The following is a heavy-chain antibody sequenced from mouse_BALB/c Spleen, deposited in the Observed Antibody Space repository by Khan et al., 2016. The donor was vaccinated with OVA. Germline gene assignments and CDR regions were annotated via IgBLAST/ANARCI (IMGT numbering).Heavy chain of an antibody. D-gene: IGHD2-14*01. V-gene: IGHV1-4*01. CDR3: VGEGAYYRSDGWFAY. CDR1: GYTFTTYT. Sequence: QVQLQQSGAELARPGASVKMSCKASGYTFTTYTIHWVQQRPGQGLEWIGYIIPSNDYNNYNQKFKDRATLTADKSSSTAYMQLSSLTSEDSAVYYCVGEGAYYRSDGWFAYWGQGTLVTVSA. J-gene: IGHJ3*01. CDR2: IIPSNDYN.